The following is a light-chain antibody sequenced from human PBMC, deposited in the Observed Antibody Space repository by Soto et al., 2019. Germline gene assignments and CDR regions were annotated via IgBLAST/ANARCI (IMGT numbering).Light chain of an antibody. Sequence: DIQMTQSPSTLSASVADRVTITCRASQSINSWLDWYQQKPGKAPQILIYDASTLKNGVPPRFSASGSGTEFTLIISSLQPDDFATYYCQQYTSYSWTFGQGTKVEIK. CDR2: DAS. CDR3: QQYTSYSWT. J-gene: IGKJ1*01. CDR1: QSINSW. V-gene: IGKV1-5*01.